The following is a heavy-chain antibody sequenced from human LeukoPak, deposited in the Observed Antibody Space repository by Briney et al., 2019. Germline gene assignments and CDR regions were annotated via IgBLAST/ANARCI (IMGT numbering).Heavy chain of an antibody. CDR2: INPNSGGT. J-gene: IGHJ6*02. Sequence: ASVKVSCKASGYTFTGYYMHWVRQAPGQGLEWMGWINPNSGGTNYAQKFQGGVTMTRDTSISTAYMELSRLRSDDTAVYYCARALVVPAAPDLYYYYGMDVWGQGTTVTVSS. CDR1: GYTFTGYY. V-gene: IGHV1-2*02. CDR3: ARALVVPAAPDLYYYYGMDV. D-gene: IGHD2-2*01.